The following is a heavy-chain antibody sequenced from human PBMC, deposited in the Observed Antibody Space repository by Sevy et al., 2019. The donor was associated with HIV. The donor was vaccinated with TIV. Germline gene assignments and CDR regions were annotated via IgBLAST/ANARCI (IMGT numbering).Heavy chain of an antibody. Sequence: GGSLRLSCAASGFTFDDYAMHWVRQAPGKGLEWVSGISWNSGSIGYADSVKGRFTISRDNAKNSLYLQMNSLRAEDTALYYCVKDPNNRGSSDGSWFDPWGQGTLVTVSS. D-gene: IGHD3-10*01. CDR3: VKDPNNRGSSDGSWFDP. CDR1: GFTFDDYA. CDR2: ISWNSGSI. V-gene: IGHV3-9*01. J-gene: IGHJ5*02.